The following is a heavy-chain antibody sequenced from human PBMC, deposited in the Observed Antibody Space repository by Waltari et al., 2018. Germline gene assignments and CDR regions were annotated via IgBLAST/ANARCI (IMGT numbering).Heavy chain of an antibody. CDR2: ISWNSGSI. CDR1: GFTFDDYA. V-gene: IGHV3-9*01. Sequence: EVQLVESGGGLVQPGRSLSLSCGASGFTFDDYAMHWVRQAPGKGLEWVSGISWNSGSIGYADSVKGRFTISRDNAKNSLYLQMNSLRAEDTALYYCAKATNYDILTGPDYWGQGTLVTVSS. D-gene: IGHD3-9*01. CDR3: AKATNYDILTGPDY. J-gene: IGHJ4*02.